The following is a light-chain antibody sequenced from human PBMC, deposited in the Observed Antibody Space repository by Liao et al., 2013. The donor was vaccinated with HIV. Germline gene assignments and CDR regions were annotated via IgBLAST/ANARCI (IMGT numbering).Light chain of an antibody. CDR2: SDS. V-gene: IGLV3-21*01. CDR1: NIGSKS. Sequence: SYVLTQPPSVSVAPGKTARITCGGNNIGSKSVHWYQQKPGQAPVLVIYSDSDRPSGIPERFSGSNSGNTATLTISRVEAGDEADYYCQVWDSSSVVFGGGTKADRP. J-gene: IGLJ2*01. CDR3: QVWDSSSVV.